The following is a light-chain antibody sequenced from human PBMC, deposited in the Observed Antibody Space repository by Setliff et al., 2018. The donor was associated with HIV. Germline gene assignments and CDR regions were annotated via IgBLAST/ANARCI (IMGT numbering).Light chain of an antibody. V-gene: IGLV2-14*01. CDR3: SSYTGSSTLVYV. CDR1: SSDVCGYNY. J-gene: IGLJ1*01. CDR2: DVS. Sequence: QSVLTQPASVSGSRGQSITISCTGTSSDVCGYNYVSWYQQHPGKAPKVMIYDVSNRPSGGSNRFSGSKSGNTASLTISGLQAEDEADYYCSSYTGSSTLVYVFGTGTKVTVL.